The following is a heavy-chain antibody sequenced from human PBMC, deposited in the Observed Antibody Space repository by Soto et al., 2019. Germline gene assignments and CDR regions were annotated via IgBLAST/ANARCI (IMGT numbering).Heavy chain of an antibody. CDR1: GYTFTGYF. Sequence: QVQLVQSGAEVKKPGASVKVSCKASGYTFTGYFMHWVRQAPGQGLEWMGWINPNSGATKYAQKFQGRVTLTTDTSASTAYMELRSMTSDDTAMYYCARDTESNRYNDWGQGTLVTVSS. CDR3: ARDTESNRYND. J-gene: IGHJ1*01. V-gene: IGHV1-2*02. CDR2: INPNSGAT. D-gene: IGHD1-20*01.